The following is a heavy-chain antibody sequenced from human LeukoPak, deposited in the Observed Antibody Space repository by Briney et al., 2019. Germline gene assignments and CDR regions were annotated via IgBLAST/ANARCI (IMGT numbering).Heavy chain of an antibody. J-gene: IGHJ3*02. Sequence: ASVKVSCEASGYTFTSYGISWVRQAPGQGLEWMGWISAYNGNTNYAQKLQGRVTMTTDTSTSTAYMELRSLRSDDTAVYYCARAIVVVSCDAFDIWGQGTMVTVSS. CDR3: ARAIVVVSCDAFDI. D-gene: IGHD3-22*01. CDR2: ISAYNGNT. CDR1: GYTFTSYG. V-gene: IGHV1-18*01.